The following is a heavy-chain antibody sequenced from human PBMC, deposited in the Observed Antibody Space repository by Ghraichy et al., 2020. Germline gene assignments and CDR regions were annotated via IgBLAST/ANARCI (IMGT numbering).Heavy chain of an antibody. Sequence: GGSLRLSCAASGFTFSSYSMNWVRQAPGKGLEWVSSISSSSSYIYYADSVKGRFTISRDNAKNSLYLQMNSLRAEDTAVYYCAREQYYDFWSGYYSYYYGMDVWGQGTTVTVSS. D-gene: IGHD3-3*01. CDR2: ISSSSSYI. V-gene: IGHV3-21*01. CDR3: AREQYYDFWSGYYSYYYGMDV. J-gene: IGHJ6*02. CDR1: GFTFSSYS.